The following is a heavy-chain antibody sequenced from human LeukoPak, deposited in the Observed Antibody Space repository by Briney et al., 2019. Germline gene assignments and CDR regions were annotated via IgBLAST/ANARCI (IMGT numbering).Heavy chain of an antibody. CDR3: ATSPNAGY. Sequence: GGSLRLSCAASGFTFSDHHMDWVRQAPGKGLEWVGRSTNKANSYTTEYAASVKSRFTISRDDSKNSLYLQMNSLKTEDTAVYYCATSPNAGYWGQGTLVTVSS. D-gene: IGHD6-6*01. CDR1: GFTFSDHH. CDR2: STNKANSYTT. J-gene: IGHJ4*02. V-gene: IGHV3-72*01.